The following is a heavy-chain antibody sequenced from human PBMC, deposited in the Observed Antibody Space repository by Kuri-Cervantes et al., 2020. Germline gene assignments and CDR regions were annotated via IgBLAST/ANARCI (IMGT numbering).Heavy chain of an antibody. CDR1: GFTFSSHW. V-gene: IGHV3-7*05. CDR3: AKNRGVVVVTAISY. Sequence: GESLKISCAASGFTFSSHWMNWVRQAPGKGLEWVANIKQDGSKKYYVDSVKGRFTISRDKSKNTLYLQMNSLRAEDTAIYYCAKNRGVVVVTAISYWGQGTLVTVSS. CDR2: IKQDGSKK. J-gene: IGHJ4*02. D-gene: IGHD2-21*02.